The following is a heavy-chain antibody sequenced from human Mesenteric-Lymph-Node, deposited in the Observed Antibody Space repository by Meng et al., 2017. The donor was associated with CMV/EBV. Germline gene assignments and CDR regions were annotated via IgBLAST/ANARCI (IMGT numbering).Heavy chain of an antibody. D-gene: IGHD2-2*02. CDR3: ARGLYGDNAY. J-gene: IGHJ4*02. CDR1: GESINNNNW. Sequence: LTCGVSGESINNNNWWSWVRQPPGKGLEWIGEIYHSGRTNYNPSLKSRVTISMDKSNNQFSLKLNSVTAADTAVYYCARGLYGDNAYWGQGTLVTVSS. CDR2: IYHSGRT. V-gene: IGHV4-4*02.